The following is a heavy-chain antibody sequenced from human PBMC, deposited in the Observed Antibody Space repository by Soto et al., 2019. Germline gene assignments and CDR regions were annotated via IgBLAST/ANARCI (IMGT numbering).Heavy chain of an antibody. CDR3: SGHVRDLNYYYGMDV. V-gene: IGHV3-73*01. J-gene: IGHJ6*02. CDR2: IRSKPNTYAT. CDR1: GFTFSGSA. D-gene: IGHD3-3*01. Sequence: GGSLRLSCAASGFTFSGSAMHWVRQASGKGLEWVGRIRSKPNTYATAYAASVKGRFTITRDDAKNTAYLQMNSLKTEDTAVYYCSGHVRDLNYYYGMDVWGQGTTVTVSS.